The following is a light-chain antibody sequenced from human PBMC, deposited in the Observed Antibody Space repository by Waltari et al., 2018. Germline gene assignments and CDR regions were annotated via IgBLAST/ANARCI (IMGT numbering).Light chain of an antibody. Sequence: QSVLTQPPSVSGSPGQSITISCTGTSSDVGNYNLVSWYQQHPGKAPKVRIYEVNKRPSGVSSRVSGSNSGNTSSLTISGLQAEDEADYYCCSYAGSYTLVFGGGTKLTVL. V-gene: IGLV2-23*02. CDR2: EVN. CDR1: SSDVGNYNL. CDR3: CSYAGSYTLV. J-gene: IGLJ2*01.